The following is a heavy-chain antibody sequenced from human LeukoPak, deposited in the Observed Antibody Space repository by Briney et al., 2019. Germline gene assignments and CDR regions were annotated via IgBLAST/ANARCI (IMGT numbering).Heavy chain of an antibody. CDR3: ARDHREKYYYDSSGYFDY. CDR2: ISAYNGNT. V-gene: IGHV1-18*01. D-gene: IGHD3-22*01. J-gene: IGHJ4*02. Sequence: ASVKVSCKASGYTFTSYGISWVRQALGQGLEWMGWISAYNGNTNYAQELQGRVIMTTDTSTSTAYMELRSLRSDDTAVYYCARDHREKYYYDSSGYFDYWGQGTLVTVSS. CDR1: GYTFTSYG.